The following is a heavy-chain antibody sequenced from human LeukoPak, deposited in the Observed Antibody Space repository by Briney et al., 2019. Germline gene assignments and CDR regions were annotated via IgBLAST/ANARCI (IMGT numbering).Heavy chain of an antibody. D-gene: IGHD3-10*01. CDR3: AKFGWFGEGPGGDY. Sequence: SETLSLTCTVSGGSISSSTYYWGWIRQPPGKGLEWIGNIYYSGSTYSNPSLKSRVTISVDTSKNQFSLKLSSVAAADTAVYYCAKFGWFGEGPGGDYWGQGTLVTVSS. CDR2: IYYSGST. CDR1: GGSISSSTYY. V-gene: IGHV4-39*01. J-gene: IGHJ4*02.